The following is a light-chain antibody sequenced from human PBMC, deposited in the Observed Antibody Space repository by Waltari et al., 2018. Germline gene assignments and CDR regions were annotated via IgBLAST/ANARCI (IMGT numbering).Light chain of an antibody. J-gene: IGLJ2*01. V-gene: IGLV2-14*01. Sequence: QSALTQPASVSGSPGQSITISCTGTSSDVGGYNYVSWYQQHPGKAPKLMIYDVSNRPSGASNRFSGSKSGNTASLTISGLQPEDEADYYCSSYTSTSAVVFGGGTKLTVL. CDR1: SSDVGGYNY. CDR2: DVS. CDR3: SSYTSTSAVV.